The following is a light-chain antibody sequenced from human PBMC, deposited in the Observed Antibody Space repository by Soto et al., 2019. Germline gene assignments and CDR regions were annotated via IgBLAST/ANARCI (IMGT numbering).Light chain of an antibody. CDR3: QQYNSYST. Sequence: DIQLTQSPSFLSASVGDRVTITCRASQDIRNYFNWYQQKPGKAPKLLIYAKSTLQSGVPSRFSGSGSGTEFTLTISSLQPDDFATYYCQQYNSYSTFGQGTKVDIK. CDR1: QDIRNY. J-gene: IGKJ1*01. V-gene: IGKV1-9*01. CDR2: AKS.